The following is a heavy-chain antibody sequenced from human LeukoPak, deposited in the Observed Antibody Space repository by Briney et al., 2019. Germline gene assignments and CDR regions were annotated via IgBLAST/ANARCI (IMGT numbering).Heavy chain of an antibody. CDR2: INTNTGNP. V-gene: IGHV7-4-1*02. Sequence: ASVKVSCKASGYTFTSYAMNWVRQAPGQGLEWMGWINTNTGNPTYAQGFTGRFVFSLDTSVSTAYLQISSLKAEDTAVYYYARELISDDYGDYRPDYWGQGTLVTVSS. CDR1: GYTFTSYA. D-gene: IGHD4-17*01. J-gene: IGHJ4*02. CDR3: ARELISDDYGDYRPDY.